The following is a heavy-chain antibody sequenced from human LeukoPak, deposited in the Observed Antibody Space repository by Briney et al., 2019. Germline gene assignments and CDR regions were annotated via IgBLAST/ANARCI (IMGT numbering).Heavy chain of an antibody. CDR3: ARDPVLRFLYYFDY. J-gene: IGHJ4*02. Sequence: SETLSLTCTVSGGSISSSSYYWGWIRQPPGKGLEWIGSIYYSGSTYYNPSLKSRVTISVDTSKNQFSLKLSSVTAADTAVYYCARDPVLRFLYYFDYWGQGTLVTVS. V-gene: IGHV4-39*02. CDR2: IYYSGST. D-gene: IGHD3-3*01. CDR1: GGSISSSSYY.